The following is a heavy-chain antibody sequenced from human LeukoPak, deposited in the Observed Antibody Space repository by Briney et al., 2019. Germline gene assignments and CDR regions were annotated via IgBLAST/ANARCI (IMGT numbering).Heavy chain of an antibody. Sequence: PGGSLRLSCAASGFTFSSYAMSWVRQAPGKGLEWVAFIRYDGSNKYYADSVKGRFTISRDNSKNTLYLQMNSLRAEDTAVYYCASPQSSGWSGAFDIWGQGTMVTVSS. CDR1: GFTFSSYA. CDR2: IRYDGSNK. D-gene: IGHD6-19*01. V-gene: IGHV3-30*02. CDR3: ASPQSSGWSGAFDI. J-gene: IGHJ3*02.